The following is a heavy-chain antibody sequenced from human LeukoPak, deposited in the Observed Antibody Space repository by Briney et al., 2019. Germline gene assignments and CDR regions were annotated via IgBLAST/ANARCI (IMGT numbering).Heavy chain of an antibody. CDR2: IYYSGST. Sequence: PSETLSLTCTVSGGSISSSSYYWGWIRQPPGKGLGWIGSIYYSGSTYYNPSLKSRVTISVDTSKNQFSLKLSSVTAADTAVYYCARHPRCGSSTSCYLSSFDYWGQGTLVTVSS. J-gene: IGHJ4*02. V-gene: IGHV4-39*01. CDR3: ARHPRCGSSTSCYLSSFDY. CDR1: GGSISSSSYY. D-gene: IGHD2-2*01.